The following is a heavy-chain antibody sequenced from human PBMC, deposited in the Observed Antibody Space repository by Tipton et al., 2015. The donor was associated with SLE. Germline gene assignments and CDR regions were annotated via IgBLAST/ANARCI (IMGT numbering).Heavy chain of an antibody. Sequence: QVQLVQSGAEVKKPGSSVKVSCKASGVTFSSYAITWVRQAPGQGLEWMGGIIPIFGTANYAQKFQGRVMITADKSTSTAYMELSSLRSEDTAVYYCARSVAVAATFDYWGQGTLVTVSS. D-gene: IGHD6-19*01. J-gene: IGHJ4*02. V-gene: IGHV1-69*06. CDR2: IIPIFGTA. CDR1: GVTFSSYA. CDR3: ARSVAVAATFDY.